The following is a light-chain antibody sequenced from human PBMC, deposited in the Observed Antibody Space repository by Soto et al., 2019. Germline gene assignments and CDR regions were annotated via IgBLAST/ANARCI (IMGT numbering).Light chain of an antibody. J-gene: IGKJ1*01. Sequence: DIQMTQSPSTLSASVGDRVTITCRASQSISYWLAWYQQKPGKAPNLLIYKASSLESGVPSRFSGSGSGTEFTLTISSLQPDDVATYYCQQYNNYCTFGQGTKVEIK. CDR2: KAS. CDR1: QSISYW. V-gene: IGKV1-5*03. CDR3: QQYNNYCT.